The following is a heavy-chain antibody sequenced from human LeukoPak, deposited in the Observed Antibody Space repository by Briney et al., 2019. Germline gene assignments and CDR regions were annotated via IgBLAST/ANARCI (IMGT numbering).Heavy chain of an antibody. J-gene: IGHJ6*03. V-gene: IGHV7-4-1*02. Sequence: GASVKVSCKASGYTFTSYAMNWVRQAPGQGLEWMGWINTNTGNPTYAQGFTGRFVFSLDTSVSTVYLQISSLKAEDTAVYYCAREYSSSWYSPYYSYSSMDVWGKGTTVTVSS. D-gene: IGHD6-13*01. CDR1: GYTFTSYA. CDR2: INTNTGNP. CDR3: AREYSSSWYSPYYSYSSMDV.